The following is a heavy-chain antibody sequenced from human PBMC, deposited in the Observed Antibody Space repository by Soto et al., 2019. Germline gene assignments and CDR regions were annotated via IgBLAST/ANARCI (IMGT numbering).Heavy chain of an antibody. V-gene: IGHV5-10-1*03. CDR2: IDPTDSYI. J-gene: IGHJ5*02. CDR1: GYSFADYW. D-gene: IGHD3-10*01. Sequence: EVHLVQSGAEMKKPGESLTISCKTSGYSFADYWISWVRQMPGKGLVWMAKIDPTDSYINYSPSFEGHVTISADKSISTLYLRWSSLKASDTAMYYCVRHWGFGELGGYNSFDPWGQGTLVTVSS. CDR3: VRHWGFGELGGYNSFDP.